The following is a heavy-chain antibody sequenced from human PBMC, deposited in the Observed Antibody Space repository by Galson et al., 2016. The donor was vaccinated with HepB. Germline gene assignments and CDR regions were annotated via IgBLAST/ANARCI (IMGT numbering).Heavy chain of an antibody. CDR3: ARDPGSSTWKNYFDY. D-gene: IGHD6-13*01. J-gene: IGHJ4*02. CDR1: GFTFNTYG. Sequence: LRLSCAASGFTFNTYGMHWVRQSPDKGLEWLAVLWYDEITNYYADSVKGRFTVSRDNSKNTLYLQMNNLRAEDTAVYFCARDPGSSTWKNYFDYWGQGTRVTVSS. V-gene: IGHV3-33*01. CDR2: LWYDEITN.